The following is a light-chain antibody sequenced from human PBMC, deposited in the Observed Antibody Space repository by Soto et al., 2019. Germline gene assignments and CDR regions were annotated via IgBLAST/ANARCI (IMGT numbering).Light chain of an antibody. CDR2: DAS. CDR3: QQSLGT. V-gene: IGKV1-5*01. J-gene: IGKJ1*01. CDR1: QSLNTW. Sequence: DIQMTQSPSTLFASVGDRVTITCRASQSLNTWLAWYQQKPGKAPKLLIYDASSLESGVPSRFSGSRSGTEFTLTISSLQPDEFATYYCQQSLGTFGQGTKVEIK.